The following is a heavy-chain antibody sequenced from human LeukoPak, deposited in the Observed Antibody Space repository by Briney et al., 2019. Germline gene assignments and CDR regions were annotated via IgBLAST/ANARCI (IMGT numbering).Heavy chain of an antibody. CDR2: TYYMSKWYN. CDR1: GDSVSSNSTA. CDR3: ASGFTSGWPRFDP. J-gene: IGHJ5*02. D-gene: IGHD6-19*01. V-gene: IGHV6-1*01. Sequence: SQTLSLTCAISGDSVSSNSTAWNWIRQSPSRGLEWLGRTYYMSKWYNEYAVSVKSRITINPDTSKNQFSLHLNSVTPEDTAIYYCASGFTSGWPRFDPWGQGTLVTVSS.